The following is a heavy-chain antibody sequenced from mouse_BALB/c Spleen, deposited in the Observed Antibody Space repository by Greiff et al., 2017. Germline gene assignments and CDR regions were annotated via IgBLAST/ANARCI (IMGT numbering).Heavy chain of an antibody. D-gene: IGHD2-1*01. V-gene: IGHV1-63*02. CDR3: ARTPYGNYFYWYFDV. Sequence: VKLVESGAELVRPGTSVKISCKASGYTFTNYWLGWVKQRPGHGLEWIGDIYPGGGYTNYNEKFKGKATLTADTSSSTAYMQPSSLTSEDSAVYFCARTPYGNYFYWYFDVWGAGTTVTVSS. CDR1: GYTFTNYW. CDR2: IYPGGGYT. J-gene: IGHJ1*01.